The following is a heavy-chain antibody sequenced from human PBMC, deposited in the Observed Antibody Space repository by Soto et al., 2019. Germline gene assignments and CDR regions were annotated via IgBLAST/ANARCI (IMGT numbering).Heavy chain of an antibody. CDR1: GYTFTSYA. V-gene: IGHV1-69*13. D-gene: IGHD6-6*01. CDR2: IIPIFGTA. CDR3: ARGEYSSSSEVPYAFDI. J-gene: IGHJ3*02. Sequence: ASVKVSCKASGYTFTSYAISWVRQAPGQGLEWMGGIIPIFGTANYAQKFQGRVTITADESTSTAYMELSSLRSEDTAVYYCARGEYSSSSEVPYAFDIWDQGTMVTVSS.